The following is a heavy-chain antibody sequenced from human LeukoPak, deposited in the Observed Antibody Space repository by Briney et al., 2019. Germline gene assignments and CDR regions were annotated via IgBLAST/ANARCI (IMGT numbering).Heavy chain of an antibody. V-gene: IGHV4-4*07. Sequence: KPSETLSLTCAVYGGSFSGYYWSWIRQPAGKGLEWIGRIYTSGSTNYNPSLKSRVTMSVDTSKNQFSLKLSSVTAADTAVYYCARESPGGAGTFDYWGQGTLVTVSS. CDR3: ARESPGGAGTFDY. CDR1: GGSFSGYY. CDR2: IYTSGST. J-gene: IGHJ4*02.